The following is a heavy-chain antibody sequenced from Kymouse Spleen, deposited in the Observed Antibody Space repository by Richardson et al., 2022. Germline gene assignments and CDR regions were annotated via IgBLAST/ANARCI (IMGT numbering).Heavy chain of an antibody. D-gene: IGHD6-13*01. Sequence: EVQLVESGGGLVQPGGSLKLSCAASGFTFSGSAMHWVRQASGKGLEWVGRIRSKANSYATAYAASVKGRFTISRDDSKNTAYLQMNSLKTEDTAVYYCTGIAAAGVFDYWGQGTLVTVSS. CDR2: IRSKANSYAT. V-gene: IGHV3-73*02. CDR3: TGIAAAGVFDY. J-gene: IGHJ4*02. CDR1: GFTFSGSA.